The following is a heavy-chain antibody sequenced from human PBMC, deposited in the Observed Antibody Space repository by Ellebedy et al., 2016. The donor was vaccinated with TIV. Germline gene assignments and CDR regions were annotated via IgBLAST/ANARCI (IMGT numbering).Heavy chain of an antibody. J-gene: IGHJ4*02. CDR3: AREGGGYDF. CDR1: GYRFLNYG. Sequence: AASVKVSCKASGYRFLNYGISWARQAPGQGLQWMGYVNPYNGNTNYTQQLRDRVTLTTDTSTTTVYMELRSLRSDDTAVYYCAREGGGYDFWGQGTLVTVSS. V-gene: IGHV1-18*01. D-gene: IGHD5-12*01. CDR2: VNPYNGNT.